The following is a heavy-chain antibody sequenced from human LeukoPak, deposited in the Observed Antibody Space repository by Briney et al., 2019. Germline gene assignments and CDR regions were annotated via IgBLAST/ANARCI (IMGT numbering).Heavy chain of an antibody. J-gene: IGHJ4*02. V-gene: IGHV3-21*01. CDR2: ISSSSSYI. CDR3: ARMFSSGWYRDYFDY. D-gene: IGHD6-19*01. Sequence: GGSLRLSCAASGFTFSSYSMSWVRQAPGKGLEWVSGISSSSSYIYYADSMQGRFTISRDNAKNSLYLQMKSLRVEDTAVYHCARMFSSGWYRDYFDYWGQGTLVTVSS. CDR1: GFTFSSYS.